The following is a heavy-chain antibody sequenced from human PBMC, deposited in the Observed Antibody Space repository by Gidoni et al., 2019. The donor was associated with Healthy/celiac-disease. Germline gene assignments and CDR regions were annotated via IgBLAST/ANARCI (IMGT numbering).Heavy chain of an antibody. J-gene: IGHJ4*02. Sequence: QVQLQQWGAGLLKPSETLSLTCAVYGGSFSGYYWSWIRQPPGKGLEWIGEINHSGSTNYNPSLKSRVTISVDTSKNQFSLKLSSVTAADTAVYYCARGVLRFPQRRREREHYFDYWGQGTLVTVSS. V-gene: IGHV4-34*01. D-gene: IGHD3-3*01. CDR3: ARGVLRFPQRRREREHYFDY. CDR2: INHSGST. CDR1: GGSFSGYY.